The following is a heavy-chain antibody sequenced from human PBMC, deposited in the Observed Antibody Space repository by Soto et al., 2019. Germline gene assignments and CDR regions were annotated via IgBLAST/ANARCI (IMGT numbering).Heavy chain of an antibody. J-gene: IGHJ5*02. D-gene: IGHD2-2*02. CDR1: GGSVSSGSYY. CDR3: ARVGYDCRSTSCYTNWFDP. Sequence: SETLSLTCTVSGGSVSSGSYYWSWIRQPPGKGLEWIGYIYYSGSTNYNPSLKSRVTISVDTSKNQFSLKLSSVTAADTAVYYCARVGYDCRSTSCYTNWFDPCGEGTLVTVSS. V-gene: IGHV4-61*01. CDR2: IYYSGST.